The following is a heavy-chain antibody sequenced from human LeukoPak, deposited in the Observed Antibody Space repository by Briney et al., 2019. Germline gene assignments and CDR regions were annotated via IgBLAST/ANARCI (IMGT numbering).Heavy chain of an antibody. J-gene: IGHJ4*02. CDR3: TIIPNVILFTHYFEY. CDR2: IIPIFGTA. V-gene: IGHV1-69*13. D-gene: IGHD2-21*01. CDR1: GGTFSSYA. Sequence: SVKVSCKASGGTFSSYAISWVRQAPGQGLEWMGGIIPIFGTANYAQKFQGRVTITADEPTRTAYMELTYLRSDDTAVYYCTIIPNVILFTHYFEYWGQGTLVTVSS.